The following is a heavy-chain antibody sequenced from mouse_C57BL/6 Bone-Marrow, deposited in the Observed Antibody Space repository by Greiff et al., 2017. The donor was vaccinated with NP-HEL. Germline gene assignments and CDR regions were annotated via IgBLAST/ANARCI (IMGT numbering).Heavy chain of an antibody. J-gene: IGHJ3*01. CDR2: IGPGSGST. Sequence: QVQLQQSGAELVKPGASVKISCKASGYTFTDYYINWVKQRPGQGLEWIGKIGPGSGSTYYNEKFKGKATLTADNSSSTAYMQLSSLTSEDSAVYSGAREGYGMSPFAYWGQGTLVTVSA. CDR1: GYTFTDYY. V-gene: IGHV1-77*01. CDR3: AREGYGMSPFAY. D-gene: IGHD1-1*01.